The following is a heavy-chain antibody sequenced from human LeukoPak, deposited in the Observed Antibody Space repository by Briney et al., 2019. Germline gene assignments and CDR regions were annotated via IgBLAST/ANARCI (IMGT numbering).Heavy chain of an antibody. D-gene: IGHD5-18*01. CDR3: ARSTGYSYAYFDY. Sequence: SQTLSLTCTVSGGSISSGGYYWGWIRQPPGKGLEWIGSIYYSGSTYYNPSLKSRVTISVDTSKNQFSLKLSSVTAADTAVYYCARSTGYSYAYFDYWGQGTLVTVSS. CDR1: GGSISSGGYY. J-gene: IGHJ4*02. CDR2: IYYSGST. V-gene: IGHV4-39*07.